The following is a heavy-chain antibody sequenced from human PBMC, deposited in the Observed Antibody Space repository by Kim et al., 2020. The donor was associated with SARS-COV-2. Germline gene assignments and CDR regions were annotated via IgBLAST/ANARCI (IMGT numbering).Heavy chain of an antibody. Sequence: GGSLRLSCAASGFTFSSYAMSWVRQAPGKGLEWVSAISGSGGSTYYADSVKGRFTISRDNSKNTLYLQMNSLRAEDTAVYYCAKVGPNYEYQLLRGGANYYYYGMDVWGQGTTVTVSS. CDR2: ISGSGGST. J-gene: IGHJ6*02. V-gene: IGHV3-23*01. CDR3: AKVGPNYEYQLLRGGANYYYYGMDV. CDR1: GFTFSSYA. D-gene: IGHD2-2*01.